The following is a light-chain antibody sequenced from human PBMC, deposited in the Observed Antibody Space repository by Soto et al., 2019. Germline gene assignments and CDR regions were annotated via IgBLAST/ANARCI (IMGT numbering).Light chain of an antibody. CDR2: RSS. Sequence: IVLTQSPGTLSLSPGERATLSCRASQSVSSSYLAWYQQKPGQAPRLLIYRSSTRAPGTPDRFSASGSGTDFTLTISRLEPEDFAVYFCQRYGRSQWTFGQGTKVDIK. CDR1: QSVSSSY. J-gene: IGKJ1*01. V-gene: IGKV3-20*01. CDR3: QRYGRSQWT.